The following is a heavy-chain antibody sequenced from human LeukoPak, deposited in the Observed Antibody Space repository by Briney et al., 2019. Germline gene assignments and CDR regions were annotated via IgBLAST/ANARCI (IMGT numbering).Heavy chain of an antibody. CDR3: ARGGGVEVPADY. V-gene: IGHV4-34*01. D-gene: IGHD2-2*01. Sequence: LETLSLTCAVYGESLSPYYWSWIRQPPGKGLEWIGEINHRGTTNYNPSLMSRLTISVDTSKNQFSLNLNSVTAADTAVYYCARGGGVEVPADYWGQGILVTVSS. J-gene: IGHJ4*02. CDR2: INHRGTT. CDR1: GESLSPYY.